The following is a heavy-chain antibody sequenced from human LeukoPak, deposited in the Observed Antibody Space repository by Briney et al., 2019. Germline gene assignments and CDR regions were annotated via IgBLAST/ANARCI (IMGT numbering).Heavy chain of an antibody. D-gene: IGHD6-19*01. J-gene: IGHJ3*02. Sequence: SETLSLTCAVYGGSFSGYYWSWIRQPPGKGLEWIGEINHSGSTNYNPSLKSRVTISVDTSKNQFSLKLSSVTAGDTAVYYCARDRGTSSGWYKGASDIWGQGTMVTVSS. CDR2: INHSGST. V-gene: IGHV4-34*01. CDR1: GGSFSGYY. CDR3: ARDRGTSSGWYKGASDI.